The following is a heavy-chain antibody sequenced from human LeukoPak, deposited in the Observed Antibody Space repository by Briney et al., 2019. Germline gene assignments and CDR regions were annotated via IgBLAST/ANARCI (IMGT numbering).Heavy chain of an antibody. J-gene: IGHJ4*02. CDR3: AKDAGPYVWGSYRPFAY. D-gene: IGHD3-16*02. V-gene: IGHV3-23*01. CDR2: ISGSGGST. Sequence: GGSLRLSCAASGFTFSSYAMSWDRQAPGKGLEWVSAISGSGGSTYYADAVKGRFTISRDNSENTLYVQMNSLRAEDTAVYYYAKDAGPYVWGSYRPFAYWGQGTLVTVSS. CDR1: GFTFSSYA.